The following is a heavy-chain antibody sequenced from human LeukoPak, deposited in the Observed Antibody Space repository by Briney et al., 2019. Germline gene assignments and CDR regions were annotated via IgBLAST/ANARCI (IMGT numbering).Heavy chain of an antibody. CDR2: ISSSSYI. D-gene: IGHD3-22*01. CDR3: ARGKGTMIVASFDY. CDR1: GLIVSSYE. Sequence: AGPLRLSCVASGLIVSSYEMNWVGQAPGKGLEGVSSISSSSYIYYADLVKGRFTICRDHPKDLLYLQMNCLRGGDTAVYYCARGKGTMIVASFDYWGQGTLVTVSS. V-gene: IGHV3-21*01. J-gene: IGHJ4*02.